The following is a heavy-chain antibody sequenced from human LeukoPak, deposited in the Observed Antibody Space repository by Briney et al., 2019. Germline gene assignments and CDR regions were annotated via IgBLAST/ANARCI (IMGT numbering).Heavy chain of an antibody. CDR3: ARVNPSGWAIDY. J-gene: IGHJ4*02. Sequence: GGSLRLSCAASGFIVSSNYLRWVRQAPGKGLEWGSVIYIGGCTYYADSVKGRFTISRDNSKNTLDLQMNSLRVDDTAVYYCARVNPSGWAIDYWGQGTLVTVSS. D-gene: IGHD6-19*01. CDR1: GFIVSSNY. CDR2: IYIGGCT. V-gene: IGHV3-53*01.